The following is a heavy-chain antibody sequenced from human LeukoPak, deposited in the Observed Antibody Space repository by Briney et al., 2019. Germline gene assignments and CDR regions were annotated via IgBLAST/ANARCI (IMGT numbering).Heavy chain of an antibody. V-gene: IGHV1-69*06. J-gene: IGHJ4*02. D-gene: IGHD3-10*01. CDR1: GGTFSSYA. CDR2: IIPIFGTA. Sequence: SVKVSCKASGGTFSSYAISWVRQAPGQGLEWMGGIIPIFGTANYAQKFQGRVTITADKSTSTAFMELSSLRSEDTAVYYCANLRGGFGEGYYFDYWGQGTLVAVSS. CDR3: ANLRGGFGEGYYFDY.